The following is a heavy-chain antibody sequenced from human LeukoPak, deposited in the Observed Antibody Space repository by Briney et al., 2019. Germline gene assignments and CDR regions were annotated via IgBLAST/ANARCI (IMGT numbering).Heavy chain of an antibody. Sequence: GGSLRLSCAASGFTFSDYRMHWVRQAPEKGLEWVANINQDGSEKYYVDSVKGRFTISRDNAKNSLYLQTNSLRAEDTAVYYCARALGAYASFWGQGTLVTVSS. J-gene: IGHJ4*02. CDR1: GFTFSDYR. D-gene: IGHD5-12*01. CDR2: INQDGSEK. CDR3: ARALGAYASF. V-gene: IGHV3-7*03.